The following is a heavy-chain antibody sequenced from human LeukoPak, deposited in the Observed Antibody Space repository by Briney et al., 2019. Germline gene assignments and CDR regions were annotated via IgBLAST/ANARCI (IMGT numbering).Heavy chain of an antibody. V-gene: IGHV3-30*04. CDR3: ARGLAVAGSVFDY. Sequence: ARSLRLSCAASGFTFSSYAMHWVRQAPGKGLEWVVVISYDGSNKYYADSVKVRFTISRDNSKNTLYLQINSLRAEDTAVYYCARGLAVAGSVFDYWGQGTLVTVSS. D-gene: IGHD6-19*01. J-gene: IGHJ4*02. CDR2: ISYDGSNK. CDR1: GFTFSSYA.